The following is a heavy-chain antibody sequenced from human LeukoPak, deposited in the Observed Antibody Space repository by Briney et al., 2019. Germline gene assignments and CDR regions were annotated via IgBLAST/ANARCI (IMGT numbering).Heavy chain of an antibody. CDR1: GGSVSSGSYY. J-gene: IGHJ6*02. Sequence: SETLSLTCTVSGGSVSSGSYYWSWIRQPPGKGLEWIGYIYYSGSTNYNPSLKSRVTISVDTSKNQFSLKLSSVTAADTAVYYCARDQPYGWYSLVGYYGMDVWGQGTTVTVSS. V-gene: IGHV4-61*01. CDR2: IYYSGST. D-gene: IGHD6-19*01. CDR3: ARDQPYGWYSLVGYYGMDV.